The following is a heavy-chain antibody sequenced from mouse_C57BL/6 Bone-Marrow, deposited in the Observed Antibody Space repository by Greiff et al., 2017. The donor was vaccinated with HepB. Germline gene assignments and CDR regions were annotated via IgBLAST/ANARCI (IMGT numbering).Heavy chain of an antibody. J-gene: IGHJ1*03. CDR3: ARFSAGYFDV. CDR1: GYSFTSGYY. Sequence: DVKLVESGPGLVKPSQSLSLSCSVSGYSFTSGYYWNWIRQFPGNKLEWMGYISYDGSNNYNPSLKNRISITRDTSKNQFFLKLNSVTTEDAATYYCARFSAGYFDVWGTGTTVTVSS. CDR2: ISYDGSN. V-gene: IGHV3-6*01. D-gene: IGHD6-1*01.